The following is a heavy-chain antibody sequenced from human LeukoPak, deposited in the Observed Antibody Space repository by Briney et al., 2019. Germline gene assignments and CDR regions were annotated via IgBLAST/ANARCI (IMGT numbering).Heavy chain of an antibody. CDR2: ISSSSSYI. CDR3: ARLKLLWSNYFDY. Sequence: GRSLRLSCAASGFTFSSYGMSWVRQAPGKGLEWVSSISSSSSYIYYADSVKGRFTISRDNAKNSLYLQMNSLRAEDTAVYYCARLKLLWSNYFDYWGQGTLVTVSS. CDR1: GFTFSSYG. D-gene: IGHD2-2*01. J-gene: IGHJ4*02. V-gene: IGHV3-21*01.